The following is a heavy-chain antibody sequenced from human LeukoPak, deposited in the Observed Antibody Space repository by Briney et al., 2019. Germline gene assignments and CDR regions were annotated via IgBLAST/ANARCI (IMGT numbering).Heavy chain of an antibody. V-gene: IGHV3-23*01. Sequence: GGSLRLSCPASVFTFSNYAMHGVRQAPGKGLEWVSAFTGSGGSTYYADSVKGRFTISRDNSKNTLFLQMNSLRAEDTDVYYCAKVIDFWSGYEADYWGQGTLVTVSS. CDR2: FTGSGGST. CDR1: VFTFSNYA. J-gene: IGHJ4*02. D-gene: IGHD3-3*01. CDR3: AKVIDFWSGYEADY.